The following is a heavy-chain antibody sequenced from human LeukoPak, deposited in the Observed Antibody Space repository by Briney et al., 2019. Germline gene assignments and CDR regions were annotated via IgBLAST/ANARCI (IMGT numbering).Heavy chain of an antibody. J-gene: IGHJ4*02. CDR1: RFTFSIYA. CDR3: ARDPAPPKFGFLEWNLGVRGYFDY. CDR2: ISGSGGDT. Sequence: GGSLRLSCAASRFTFSIYAMSWVRQAPGKGLEWVSGISGSGGDTYYADSVKGRFTISRDNAKNSLYLQMNSLRAEDTAVYFCARDPAPPKFGFLEWNLGVRGYFDYWGQGTLVTVSS. D-gene: IGHD3-3*01. V-gene: IGHV3-23*01.